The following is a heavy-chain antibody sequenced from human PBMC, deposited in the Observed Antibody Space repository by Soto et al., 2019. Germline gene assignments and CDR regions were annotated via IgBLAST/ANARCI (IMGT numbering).Heavy chain of an antibody. CDR2: INHSGST. Sequence: SETLSLTCAVYGGSFSGYYWSWIRQPPGKGLEWIGEINHSGSTNYNPSLKSRVTISVDTSKNQFSLKLSSVTAADTAVYYCARAGTIMRSSIAARPSYWGQGTLVTVSS. CDR1: GGSFSGYY. D-gene: IGHD6-6*01. J-gene: IGHJ4*02. V-gene: IGHV4-34*01. CDR3: ARAGTIMRSSIAARPSY.